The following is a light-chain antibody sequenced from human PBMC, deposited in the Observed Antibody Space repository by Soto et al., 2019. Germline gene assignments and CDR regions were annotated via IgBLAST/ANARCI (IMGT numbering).Light chain of an antibody. Sequence: DLQMTQFPSSLSASVGDRVTITCRASQSVTYHLNWYQHKPGKAPKVLIYGASSPESGVPSRFSASGSGTEFTLTITDLHPDDFATYYCQQSYSPPWYNFGQGTKLDIK. CDR2: GAS. CDR1: QSVTYH. V-gene: IGKV1-39*01. J-gene: IGKJ2*01. CDR3: QQSYSPPWYN.